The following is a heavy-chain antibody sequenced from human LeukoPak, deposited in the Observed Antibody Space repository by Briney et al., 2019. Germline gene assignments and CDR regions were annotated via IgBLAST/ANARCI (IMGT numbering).Heavy chain of an antibody. D-gene: IGHD5-24*01. Sequence: GGSLGVSCAASGFTFSSYAMSWVRQAPGKGLEWVSSISSINRYIYYADSVKGRFTISRDNAKNSLYLQMNSLRAEDTAVYYCARVGTLMVTIVAPYYMDVWGKGTTVTVSS. V-gene: IGHV3-21*01. CDR1: GFTFSSYA. CDR2: ISSINRYI. J-gene: IGHJ6*03. CDR3: ARVGTLMVTIVAPYYMDV.